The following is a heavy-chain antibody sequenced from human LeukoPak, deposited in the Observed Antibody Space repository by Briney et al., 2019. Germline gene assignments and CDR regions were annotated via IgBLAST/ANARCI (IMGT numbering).Heavy chain of an antibody. CDR3: AWQTGIAAAGDYYYMDV. J-gene: IGHJ6*03. V-gene: IGHV4-34*01. CDR2: INHSGST. CDR1: GGSFSGYY. D-gene: IGHD6-13*01. Sequence: SETLSLTCAVYGGSFSGYYWSWIRQPPGKGLEWIGEINHSGSTNYNPSLKSRVTISVDTSKNQFSLKLSSVTAADTAVYYCAWQTGIAAAGDYYYMDVWGKGTTVTVSS.